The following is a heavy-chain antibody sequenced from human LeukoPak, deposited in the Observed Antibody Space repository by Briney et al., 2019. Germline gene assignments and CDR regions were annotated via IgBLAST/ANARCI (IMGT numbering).Heavy chain of an antibody. V-gene: IGHV3-53*01. CDR3: ARTPLYYYGMDV. CDR2: IYSGGST. J-gene: IGHJ6*02. Sequence: GRSLRLSCAASGFTVSSNYMSWVRQAPGKGLEWVSVIYSGGSTYYADSVKGRFTISRDNSKNTLYLQMNSLRAEDTAVYYCARTPLYYYGMDVWGQGTTVTVSS. CDR1: GFTVSSNY.